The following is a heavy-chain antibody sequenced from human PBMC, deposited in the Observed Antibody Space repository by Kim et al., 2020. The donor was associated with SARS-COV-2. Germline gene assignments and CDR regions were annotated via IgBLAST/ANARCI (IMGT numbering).Heavy chain of an antibody. CDR3: VREKIRGASAADGFDI. CDR2: TENKASSYTT. CDR1: GFTFSDHY. V-gene: IGHV3-72*01. J-gene: IGHJ3*02. D-gene: IGHD3-10*01. Sequence: GGSLRLSCAASGFTFSDHYMDWVRQAPGKGLEWVGRTENKASSYTTHYAASVEGRFTISRDVSKNSLYLQMNSLKTEDTAMYYCVREKIRGASAADGFDIWGQGTMVTVSS.